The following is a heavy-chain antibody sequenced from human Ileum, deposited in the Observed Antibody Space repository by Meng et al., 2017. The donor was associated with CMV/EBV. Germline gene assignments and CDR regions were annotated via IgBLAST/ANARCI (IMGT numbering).Heavy chain of an antibody. D-gene: IGHD1-26*01. V-gene: IGHV4-34*01. CDR2: INHRGTT. J-gene: IGHJ4*02. Sequence: HWWGAGLLDASGTLSRTCRVNGGSFSSFSWTWIRQPPGKGPEWIGDINHRGTTNYSPSLKSRVTISIDTSKKQFSLRLSSLTAADTAVYYCTRGRVGDWGFDFWGQGTLVTVSS. CDR3: TRGRVGDWGFDF. CDR1: GGSFSSFS.